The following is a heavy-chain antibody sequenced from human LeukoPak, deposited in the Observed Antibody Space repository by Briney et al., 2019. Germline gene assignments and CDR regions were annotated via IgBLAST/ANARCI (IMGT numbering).Heavy chain of an antibody. V-gene: IGHV4-59*01. CDR2: IYYSGST. D-gene: IGHD3-16*01. CDR1: GGSISSYY. CDR3: ARDRDPGEYDY. Sequence: SETLSLTCTVSGGSISSYYWSWIRQPPGKGLECIGYIYYSGSTNYNPSLKSRVTISVDTSKNQFSLKLSSVTAADTAVYYCARDRDPGEYDYWGQGTLVTVSS. J-gene: IGHJ4*02.